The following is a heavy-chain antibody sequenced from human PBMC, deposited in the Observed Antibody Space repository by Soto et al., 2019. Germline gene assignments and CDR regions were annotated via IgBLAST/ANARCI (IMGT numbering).Heavy chain of an antibody. D-gene: IGHD3-10*01. CDR2: IYPGDSDT. J-gene: IGHJ6*03. CDR3: ARFSGPDYYYYYMDV. Sequence: PGESLKISCKGSGYSLTSYWIGWVRQMPGKGLEWMGIIYPGDSDTRYSPSFQGQVTISADKSISTAYLQWSSLKASDTAMYYCARFSGPDYYYYYMDVWGKGTTVTVSS. V-gene: IGHV5-51*01. CDR1: GYSLTSYW.